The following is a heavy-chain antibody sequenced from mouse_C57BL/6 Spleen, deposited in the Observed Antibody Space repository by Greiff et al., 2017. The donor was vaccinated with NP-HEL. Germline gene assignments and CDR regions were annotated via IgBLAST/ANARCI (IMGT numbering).Heavy chain of an antibody. D-gene: IGHD2-1*01. CDR3: VKAVGNYEGDAMDY. CDR2: IRNKANGYTT. V-gene: IGHV7-4*01. CDR1: GFTFTDYY. Sequence: EVQGVESGGGLVQPGASLRLSCAASGFTFTDYYMSWVRQPPGKAPEWLALIRNKANGYTTEYTASVKGRFTISRDNSQNILYLQMNTLRAEDSATYYCVKAVGNYEGDAMDYWGQGTSVTVSS. J-gene: IGHJ4*01.